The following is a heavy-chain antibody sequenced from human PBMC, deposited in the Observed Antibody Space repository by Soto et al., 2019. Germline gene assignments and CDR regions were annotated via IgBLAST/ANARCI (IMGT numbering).Heavy chain of an antibody. D-gene: IGHD6-13*01. CDR1: GGSISSSSYY. CDR3: ARLQRGYSSSP. J-gene: IGHJ5*02. CDR2: IYYSGST. V-gene: IGHV4-39*01. Sequence: SETLSLTCTVSGGSISSSSYYWGWIRQPPGKGLEWIGSIYYSGSTYYNPSLKSRVTISVDTSKNQFSLKLSSVTAADTAVYYCARLQRGYSSSPWGQGTLVTVSS.